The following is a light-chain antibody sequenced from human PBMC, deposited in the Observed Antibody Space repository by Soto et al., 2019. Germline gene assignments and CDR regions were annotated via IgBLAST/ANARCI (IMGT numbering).Light chain of an antibody. J-gene: IGKJ3*01. CDR3: QQYGSSPPLFT. V-gene: IGKV3-20*01. CDR1: QSVSSSY. CDR2: GAS. Sequence: EIVLTQSPGTLSLSPGARATLSCRASQSVSSSYLAWYQQKPGQAPRLLIDGASSRATGIPDRFSGSGAVTEFTLTIRRLEPEDSAVYYCQQYGSSPPLFTFGPGTKVDI.